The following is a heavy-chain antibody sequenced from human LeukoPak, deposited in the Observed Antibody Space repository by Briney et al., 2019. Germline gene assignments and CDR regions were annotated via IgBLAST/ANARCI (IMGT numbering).Heavy chain of an antibody. V-gene: IGHV4-39*01. CDR3: ARLGVVVAATQIDY. J-gene: IGHJ4*02. CDR2: IYYSGST. Sequence: SHTLSLTCTVSGDSISSSGYYWGWIRRPPGKGLEWIESIYYSGSTYYNPSLKSRVTISVDTAKNQFSLKLSSVTAADTAVYYCARLGVVVAATQIDYWGQGTLVAVS. CDR1: GDSISSSGYY. D-gene: IGHD2-15*01.